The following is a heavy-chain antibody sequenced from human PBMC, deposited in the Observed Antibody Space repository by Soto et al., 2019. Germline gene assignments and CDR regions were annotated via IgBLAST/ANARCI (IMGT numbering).Heavy chain of an antibody. Sequence: SETLSLTCSFSGDSVTSHYLTWIRQSPEKGLEWIGYMHYTGCSNYNPSLKSRVTISIDTSKNQFSLRLSSVTAADTAVYYCARDPDSVGMGFLVYWGQGTLVTVSS. V-gene: IGHV4-59*02. CDR2: MHYTGCS. CDR1: GDSVTSHY. CDR3: ARDPDSVGMGFLVY. J-gene: IGHJ4*02. D-gene: IGHD3-3*01.